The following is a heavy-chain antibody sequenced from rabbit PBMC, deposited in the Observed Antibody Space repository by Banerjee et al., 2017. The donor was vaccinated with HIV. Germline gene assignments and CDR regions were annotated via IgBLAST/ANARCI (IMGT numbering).Heavy chain of an antibody. Sequence: QEQLKESGGGLVQPGASLTLTCTASGFSFSSNYCMCWVRQAPGKGLEWIACISGSSGKTYYASWAKGRFTISKTSSTTVTLQMTSLTGADTATYFCARDAGYGADGYIYFNLWGPGTLVTVS. D-gene: IGHD7-1*01. CDR3: ARDAGYGADGYIYFNL. CDR1: GFSFSSNYC. J-gene: IGHJ4*01. CDR2: ISGSSGKT. V-gene: IGHV1S45*01.